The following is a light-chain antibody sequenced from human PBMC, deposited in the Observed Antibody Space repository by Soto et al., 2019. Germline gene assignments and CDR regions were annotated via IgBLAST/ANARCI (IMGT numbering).Light chain of an antibody. CDR2: GAS. Sequence: EIVMTHSPATLSVSPGERATLSCMASQSVGSSLAWYQRKPGQAPRLLIYGASARATGIPATFSGSGSGTEFTLTISSLQSEDFEVYYCQQYNSWPLTFGGGTKVDIK. CDR3: QQYNSWPLT. V-gene: IGKV3-15*01. CDR1: QSVGSS. J-gene: IGKJ4*01.